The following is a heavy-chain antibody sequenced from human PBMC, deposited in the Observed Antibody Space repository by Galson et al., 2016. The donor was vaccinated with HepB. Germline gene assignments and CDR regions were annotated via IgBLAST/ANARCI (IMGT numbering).Heavy chain of an antibody. D-gene: IGHD2-21*01. CDR3: ARGAIVAGFGRGFDI. Sequence: SLRLSCAASAFSFSDYYMTWIRQAPGKGLEWVSYISSSGRTIYYADSVKGRFTISRDNAKNSLYLEMNSLRADDTAVYYCARGAIVAGFGRGFDIWGQGTMVTVSS. J-gene: IGHJ3*02. V-gene: IGHV3-11*01. CDR2: ISSSGRTI. CDR1: AFSFSDYY.